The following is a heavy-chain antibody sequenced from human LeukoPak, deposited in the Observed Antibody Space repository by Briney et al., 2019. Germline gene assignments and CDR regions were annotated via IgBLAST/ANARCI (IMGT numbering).Heavy chain of an antibody. CDR2: IYYSGNT. CDR1: GDSISTSNSY. Sequence: SETLSLTCTVSGDSISTSNSYWGWIRQPPGKGLEWIGSIYYSGNTYYNASLKSRVTISVDTSKNQFSLKLSSVTAADTAVYYCARDGGIAAAFDYWGQGTLVTVSS. D-gene: IGHD6-13*01. J-gene: IGHJ4*02. CDR3: ARDGGIAAAFDY. V-gene: IGHV4-39*07.